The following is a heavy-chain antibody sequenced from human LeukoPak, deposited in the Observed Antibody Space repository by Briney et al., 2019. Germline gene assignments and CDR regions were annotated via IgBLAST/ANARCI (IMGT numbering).Heavy chain of an antibody. J-gene: IGHJ4*02. V-gene: IGHV3-21*01. CDR2: ISTSSSYI. CDR3: ARDPDGTARNYFDY. D-gene: IGHD1/OR15-1a*01. CDR1: GFTFSSYS. Sequence: GGSLRLSCAASGFTFSSYSMNWVRQAPGKALDWVSSISTSSSYIYYADSVKGRFTISRDNAKNSLYLQMNSLRAEDTAVYYCARDPDGTARNYFDYWGQGTLVTVSS.